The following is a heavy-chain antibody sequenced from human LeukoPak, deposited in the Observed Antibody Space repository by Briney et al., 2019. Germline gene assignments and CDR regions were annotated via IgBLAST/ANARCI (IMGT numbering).Heavy chain of an antibody. V-gene: IGHV3-48*03. CDR1: GFTFSSYE. CDR2: ISRSGSTI. D-gene: IGHD3-10*02. Sequence: GGSLRLSCAASGFTFSSYEMNWVRQAPGKGLEWGSYISRSGSTIYYADSVKGRFTISRDNAKNSLYLQMNSLRAEDTAVYYCAELSITMIGGVWGKGSTVTISS. J-gene: IGHJ6*04. CDR3: AELSITMIGGV.